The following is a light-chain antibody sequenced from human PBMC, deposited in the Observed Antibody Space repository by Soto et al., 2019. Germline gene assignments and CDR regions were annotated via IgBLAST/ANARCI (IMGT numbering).Light chain of an antibody. Sequence: QSALTQPASVSGSPGQSIIISCNGTSSDVGGYNYVSWYQQHPGKAPKLLIYEVSNRPSGVSDRFSGSKSDNTASLTISGLQAEDEADYYCSSYTSSSTLPYAFGTGAKLTVL. V-gene: IGLV2-14*01. J-gene: IGLJ1*01. CDR1: SSDVGGYNY. CDR3: SSYTSSSTLPYA. CDR2: EVS.